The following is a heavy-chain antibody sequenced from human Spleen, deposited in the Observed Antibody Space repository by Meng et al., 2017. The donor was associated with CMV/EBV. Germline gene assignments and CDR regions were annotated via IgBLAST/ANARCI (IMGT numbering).Heavy chain of an antibody. CDR3: AKDHCSSTSCYTSYYYYGMDV. CDR1: GFTFSTFA. CDR2: VSGSGDST. D-gene: IGHD2-2*01. Sequence: GGSLRLSCVGSGFTFSTFAMSWVRQAPGKGLEWISVVSGSGDSTYYADSVKGRFTISRDKSKNTLYLQMNSLRAEDTAIYHCAKDHCSSTSCYTSYYYYGMDVWGQGTTVTVS. J-gene: IGHJ6*02. V-gene: IGHV3-23*01.